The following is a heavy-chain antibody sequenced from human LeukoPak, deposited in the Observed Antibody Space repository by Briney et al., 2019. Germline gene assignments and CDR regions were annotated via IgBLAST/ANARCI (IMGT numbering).Heavy chain of an antibody. Sequence: PGGSLRLSCAASGFTFSIYGMHWVRQAPGKGLEWVAVIWYDGSNKYYADSVKGRFTISRDNSKNTLYLQMNSLRAEDTAVYYCARGPLYDFWSGKPDFDYWGQGTLVTVSS. J-gene: IGHJ4*02. D-gene: IGHD3-3*01. CDR3: ARGPLYDFWSGKPDFDY. CDR2: IWYDGSNK. V-gene: IGHV3-33*01. CDR1: GFTFSIYG.